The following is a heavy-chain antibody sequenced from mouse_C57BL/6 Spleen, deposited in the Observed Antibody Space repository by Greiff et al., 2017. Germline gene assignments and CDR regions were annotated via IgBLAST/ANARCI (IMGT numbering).Heavy chain of an antibody. V-gene: IGHV1-9*01. CDR1: GYTFTGYW. D-gene: IGHD2-5*01. J-gene: IGHJ1*03. Sequence: VQLQQSGAELMKPGASVKLSCKATGYTFTGYWIEWVKQRPGHGLEWIGEIFPGSGSTNYNEKFKGKATFTADTSSNTAYMQLSSLTTEDAAIYYCARWSNYLSYWYVDVWGTGTTVTVSA. CDR2: IFPGSGST. CDR3: ARWSNYLSYWYVDV.